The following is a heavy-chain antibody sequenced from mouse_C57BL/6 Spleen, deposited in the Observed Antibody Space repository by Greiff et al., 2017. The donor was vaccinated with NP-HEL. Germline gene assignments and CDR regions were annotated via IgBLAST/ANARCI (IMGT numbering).Heavy chain of an antibody. CDR1: GFTFSDYY. J-gene: IGHJ3*01. CDR2: INYDGSST. CDR3: ARYGYDVAFAY. V-gene: IGHV5-16*01. D-gene: IGHD2-2*01. Sequence: EVQVVESEGGLVQPGSSMKLSCTASGFTFSDYYMAWVRQVPEKGLEWVANINYDGSSTYYLDSLKSRFIISRDNAKNILYLQMSSLKSEDTATYYCARYGYDVAFAYWGQGTLVTVSA.